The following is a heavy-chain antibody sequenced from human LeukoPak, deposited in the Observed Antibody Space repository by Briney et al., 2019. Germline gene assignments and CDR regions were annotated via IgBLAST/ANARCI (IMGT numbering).Heavy chain of an antibody. CDR2: INHSGST. CDR1: GGSFSGYY. V-gene: IGHV4-34*01. J-gene: IGHJ4*02. CDR3: ARETLTIRPPPGDGQNEGSFDY. Sequence: SETLSLTCAVYGGSFSGYYWSWIRQPPGKGLEWIGEINHSGSTNYNPPLKSRVTISVDTSKNQFSLKLSSVTAADTAVYYCARETLTIRPPPGDGQNEGSFDYWGQGTLVTVSS. D-gene: IGHD7-27*01.